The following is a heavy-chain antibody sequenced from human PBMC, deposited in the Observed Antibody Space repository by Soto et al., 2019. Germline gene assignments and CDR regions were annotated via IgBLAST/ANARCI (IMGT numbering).Heavy chain of an antibody. CDR1: GGTFSSYA. CDR3: ARPDIVVVQAAYYYYGMDV. V-gene: IGHV1-69*13. J-gene: IGHJ6*02. CDR2: IIPIFGTA. D-gene: IGHD2-2*01. Sequence: ASVKVSCKASGGTFSSYAISWVRQAPGQGLEWMGGIIPIFGTANYAQKFQGRVTITADESTSTAYMELSSLRSEDTAVYYCARPDIVVVQAAYYYYGMDVWGQGTTVTVSS.